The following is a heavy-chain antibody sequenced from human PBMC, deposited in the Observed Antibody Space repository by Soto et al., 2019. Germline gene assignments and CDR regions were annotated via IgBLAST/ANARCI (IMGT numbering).Heavy chain of an antibody. V-gene: IGHV1-18*01. CDR3: ARLLTEGATFREDAFDI. D-gene: IGHD1-26*01. J-gene: IGHJ3*02. CDR1: RYTFTSHG. CDR2: ISTFNGKT. Sequence: QVELMQSGGEVKRPGASVKVSCKSSRYTFTSHGISWVRQAPGQGLEWMGWISTFNGKTDSAQKFQGRVTMTADTRTNTAYMELRSLRSDDTAVYYCARLLTEGATFREDAFDIWDQGTKVTVSS.